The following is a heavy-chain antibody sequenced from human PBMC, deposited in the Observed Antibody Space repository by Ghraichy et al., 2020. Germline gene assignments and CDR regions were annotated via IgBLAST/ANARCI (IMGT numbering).Heavy chain of an antibody. Sequence: GGSLRLSCAASGFTFDDYAMHWVRQAPGKGLEWVSGISWNSGSIGYADSVKGRFTISRDNAKNSLYLQMNSLRAENTALYYCARYGVGYYYYGMDVWGQGTTVTVSS. CDR1: GFTFDDYA. D-gene: IGHD1-14*01. V-gene: IGHV3-9*01. CDR2: ISWNSGSI. CDR3: ARYGVGYYYYGMDV. J-gene: IGHJ6*02.